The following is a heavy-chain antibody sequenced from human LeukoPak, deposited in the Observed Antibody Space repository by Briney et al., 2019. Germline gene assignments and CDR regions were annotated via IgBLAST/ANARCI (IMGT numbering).Heavy chain of an antibody. V-gene: IGHV3-23*01. J-gene: IGHJ6*02. D-gene: IGHD6-25*01. CDR1: GFTFSSYA. CDR3: AKCWCQRPLYYGIDV. CDR2: IRGSGGST. Sequence: GGSLRLSCAPSGFTFSSYAMSWVRQAPGKGLEWVSFIRGSGGSTYYADSVKGRFTISRDNSKNTLYLQMNSLRAEDTAVYYCAKCWCQRPLYYGIDVWGQGTTVTVSS.